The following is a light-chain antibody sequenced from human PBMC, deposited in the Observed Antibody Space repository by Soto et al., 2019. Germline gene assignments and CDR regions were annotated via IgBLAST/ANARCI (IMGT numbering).Light chain of an antibody. CDR2: HTS. Sequence: IVMTQSPDTLSVSPGERATLSCRASQTIYNNVAWYQKRPGQAPRLLIYHTSSRATGIPARFSGSGSGTEFTLTISSLQSEDFATYYCQQLNSYPLTFGGGTKVDIK. J-gene: IGKJ4*01. CDR1: QTIYNN. CDR3: QQLNSYPLT. V-gene: IGKV3-15*01.